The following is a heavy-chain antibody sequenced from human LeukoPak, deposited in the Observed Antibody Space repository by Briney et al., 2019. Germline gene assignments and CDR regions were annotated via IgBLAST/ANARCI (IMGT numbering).Heavy chain of an antibody. CDR3: ARETRSMVRGVIILDY. Sequence: SETLSLTCAVYGGSFSGYYWSWIRQPPGKGLEWIGEINHSGSTNYNPSLKSRVTISVDTSKNQFSLKLSSVTAADTAVYYCARETRSMVRGVIILDYWGQGTLVTVSS. CDR2: INHSGST. CDR1: GGSFSGYY. J-gene: IGHJ4*02. D-gene: IGHD3-10*01. V-gene: IGHV4-34*01.